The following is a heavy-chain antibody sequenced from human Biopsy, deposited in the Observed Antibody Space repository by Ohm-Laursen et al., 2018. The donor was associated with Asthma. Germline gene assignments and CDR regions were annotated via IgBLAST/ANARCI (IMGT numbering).Heavy chain of an antibody. V-gene: IGHV3-23*03. Sequence: SLRLSCSAPGFTFRSYAMHWVRQAPGKGLEWVSVIYSGGTSDTADSVRGRFTISRDFYKKTLYLQMDSLRAEDTAVYYCAKGDSSGWSHYYFDYWGQGTLVTVSS. CDR3: AKGDSSGWSHYYFDY. CDR2: IYSGGTS. J-gene: IGHJ4*02. D-gene: IGHD6-19*01. CDR1: GFTFRSYA.